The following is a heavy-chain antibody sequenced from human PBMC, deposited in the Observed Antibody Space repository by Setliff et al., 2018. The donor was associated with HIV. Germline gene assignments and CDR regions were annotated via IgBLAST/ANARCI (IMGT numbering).Heavy chain of an antibody. CDR2: INHSGST. J-gene: IGHJ5*02. D-gene: IGHD4-4*01. Sequence: SETLSLTCAVYGGSLSGYYWTWIRQPPGKGLEWIGEINHSGSTNYNPSLKSRVTISIDTSKNQFSLKLSSVTAADTAMYYCARGRMATVLIRNWIDPWGQGMLVTVSS. CDR1: GGSLSGYY. V-gene: IGHV4-34*01. CDR3: ARGRMATVLIRNWIDP.